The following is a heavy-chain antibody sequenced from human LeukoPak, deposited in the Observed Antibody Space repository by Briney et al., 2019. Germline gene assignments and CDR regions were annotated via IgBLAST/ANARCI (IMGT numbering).Heavy chain of an antibody. Sequence: PSQTLSLTCTVSGGSISSGGYYWSWIRQHPGKGLEWIGYIYYSGSTYYNPSLKSRVTISVDTSKNQFSLKLSSVTAADTAVYYCAREIVATITDGKQWLDPGDWFDPWGQGTLVTVSS. CDR3: AREIVATITDGKQWLDPGDWFDP. CDR2: IYYSGST. CDR1: GGSISSGGYY. V-gene: IGHV4-31*03. J-gene: IGHJ5*02. D-gene: IGHD5-12*01.